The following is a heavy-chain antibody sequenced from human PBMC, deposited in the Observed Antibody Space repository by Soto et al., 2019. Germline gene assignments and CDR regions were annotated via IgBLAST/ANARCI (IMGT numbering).Heavy chain of an antibody. Sequence: EGQLVESGGGLVQPGGSLKLSCAASGFTFSGSAMHWVRQASGKGLEWVGRIRSKANSYATAYAASVKGRFTISRDDSKNTAYLQINSLKTEDTAVYYCTRHWDYYDSSGYTNYNWFDPWGQGTLVTVSS. CDR3: TRHWDYYDSSGYTNYNWFDP. CDR2: IRSKANSYAT. CDR1: GFTFSGSA. V-gene: IGHV3-73*02. D-gene: IGHD3-22*01. J-gene: IGHJ5*02.